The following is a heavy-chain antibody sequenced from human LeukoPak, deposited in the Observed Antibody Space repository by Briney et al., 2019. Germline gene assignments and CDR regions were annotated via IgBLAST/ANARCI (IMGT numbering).Heavy chain of an antibody. CDR2: IYPGDSDT. CDR1: GYSFTSYW. J-gene: IGHJ4*02. D-gene: IGHD4-17*01. V-gene: IGHV5-51*07. Sequence: GESLKISCKGSGYSFTSYWIGWVHQMPGKGLARMEIIYPGDSDTRYSPSFHGQFTISADKSISTAYLQWSSLKASDTSMYYCARPARGYGDSEIDYWGQGTLVTVSS. CDR3: ARPARGYGDSEIDY.